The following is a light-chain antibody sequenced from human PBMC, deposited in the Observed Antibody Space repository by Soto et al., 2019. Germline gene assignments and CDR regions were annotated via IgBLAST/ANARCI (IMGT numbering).Light chain of an antibody. J-gene: IGKJ5*01. V-gene: IGKV1-33*01. CDR1: QDISNY. Sequence: DIQMTQSPSSLSASVGDRVTITFQASQDISNYLNWYQQKPGKAPKLLIYDASNLETGVPSRFSGSGSGTDFTFTISSLQPEDIATYYCQQYDNPPLTFGQGTRLEIK. CDR3: QQYDNPPLT. CDR2: DAS.